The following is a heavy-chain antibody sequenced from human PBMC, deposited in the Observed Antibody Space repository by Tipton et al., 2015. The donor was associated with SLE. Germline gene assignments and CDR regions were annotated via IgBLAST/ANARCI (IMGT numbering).Heavy chain of an antibody. Sequence: TLSLTCTVSGGSISSYYWIWIRQPPGKGLEYVGDVFYTGSTTYNPSLKSRVTISLDTSKNQVSLKLTSVTAADTAVYYCARGWYSRNWEWWFDPWGQGTLVTVSS. CDR3: ARGWYSRNWEWWFDP. V-gene: IGHV4-59*01. CDR1: GGSISSYY. D-gene: IGHD6-13*01. CDR2: VFYTGST. J-gene: IGHJ5*02.